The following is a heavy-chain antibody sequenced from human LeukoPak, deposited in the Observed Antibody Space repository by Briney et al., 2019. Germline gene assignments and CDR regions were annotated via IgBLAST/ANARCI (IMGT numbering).Heavy chain of an antibody. V-gene: IGHV4-30-4*02. D-gene: IGHD1-7*01. J-gene: IGHJ4*02. CDR3: VRDRELQY. CDR2: IYYSGIT. CDR1: GGSISRSDYY. Sequence: SETLSLTCSVSGGSISRSDYYWSWIRQPPGKGLEWIGYIYYSGITYYNPSLKSRVTISVDTSKNQFSLRLSSVTAADTAIYYCVRDRELQYWGQGTLVTVSS.